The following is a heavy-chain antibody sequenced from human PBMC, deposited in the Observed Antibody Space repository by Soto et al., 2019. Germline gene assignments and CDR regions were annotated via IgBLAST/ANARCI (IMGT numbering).Heavy chain of an antibody. J-gene: IGHJ3*02. V-gene: IGHV4-30-2*01. D-gene: IGHD3-16*01. CDR2: IYHSGST. CDR3: ARDHYENNDYDAFDI. Sequence: QLQVQESGSGLVKPSQTLSLTCTVSGGSITSGVYSWSWIRQTPGKGLEWIGCIYHSGSTNYNPALKSRVTISMDGSKNQFSLKLSSVTAADTAVYYCARDHYENNDYDAFDIWGQGTMVTVSS. CDR1: GGSITSGVYS.